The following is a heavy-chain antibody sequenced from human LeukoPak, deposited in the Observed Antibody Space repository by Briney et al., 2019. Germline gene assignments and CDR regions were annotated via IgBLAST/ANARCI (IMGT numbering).Heavy chain of an antibody. Sequence: PGGSLRLSCAASGFTFSSYSMSWVRQAPGKGLEWLSYISSSGSTIYYADSVKGRFTISRDSAKNSLYLQMNSLRAEDTAVYYCARGSWPLPSDYWGQGTLVTVSS. CDR3: ARGSWPLPSDY. V-gene: IGHV3-48*01. CDR1: GFTFSSYS. D-gene: IGHD2-15*01. J-gene: IGHJ4*02. CDR2: ISSSGSTI.